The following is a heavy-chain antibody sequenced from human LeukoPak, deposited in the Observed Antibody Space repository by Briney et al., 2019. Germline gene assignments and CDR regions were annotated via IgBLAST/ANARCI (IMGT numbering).Heavy chain of an antibody. J-gene: IGHJ4*02. V-gene: IGHV3-30*03. CDR3: ARPSRGGYNYLDY. Sequence: PGGSLRLSCAASGFTFSSYGMHWVRQAPGKGLEWVAVISYDGSNKYYADSVKGRFTISRDNSKNTLYLQMNSLRAEDTAVYYCARPSRGGYNYLDYWGQGTLVTVSS. D-gene: IGHD5-24*01. CDR2: ISYDGSNK. CDR1: GFTFSSYG.